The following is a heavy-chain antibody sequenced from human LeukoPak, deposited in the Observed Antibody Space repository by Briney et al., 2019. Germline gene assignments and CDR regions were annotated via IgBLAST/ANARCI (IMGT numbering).Heavy chain of an antibody. CDR2: IRSKAYGGTT. CDR3: TRPEYYDILTGYYPNQEFDY. V-gene: IGHV3-49*04. D-gene: IGHD3-9*01. J-gene: IGHJ4*02. Sequence: PGGSLRLSCTASGFTFGDYAMSWVRQAPGKGLEWVGFIRSKAYGGTTEYAASVKGRFTISRDDSKSIAYLQMNSLKTEDTAVYYCTRPEYYDILTGYYPNQEFDYWGQGTLVTVSS. CDR1: GFTFGDYA.